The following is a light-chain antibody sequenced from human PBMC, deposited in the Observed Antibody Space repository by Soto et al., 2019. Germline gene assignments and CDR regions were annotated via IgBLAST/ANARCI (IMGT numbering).Light chain of an antibody. CDR1: QSVSSN. V-gene: IGKV3-15*01. CDR2: GAS. CDR3: QQYNNWPPDRT. Sequence: EIVMTQSPATLSVSPGERATLSCRASQSVSSNLAWYQQKPGQAPRLLIYGASTRATGIPARFSGSGSGTEFTLTISSLQPEDFAIYFCQQYNNWPPDRTFGQGTKVDIK. J-gene: IGKJ1*01.